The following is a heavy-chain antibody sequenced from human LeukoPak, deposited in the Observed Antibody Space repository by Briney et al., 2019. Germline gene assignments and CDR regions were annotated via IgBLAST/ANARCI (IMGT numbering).Heavy chain of an antibody. CDR2: IIPIFGTA. J-gene: IGHJ4*02. CDR1: GGTFSSYA. V-gene: IGHV1-69*05. CDR3: ARGGNYQYDFWSGYTPFDY. Sequence: SVKVSCKASGGTFSSYAISWVRQAPGQGLEWMGRIIPIFGTANYAQKFQGRVTITTDESTSTAYMGLSSLRSEDTAVYYCARGGNYQYDFWSGYTPFDYWGQGTLVTVSS. D-gene: IGHD3-3*01.